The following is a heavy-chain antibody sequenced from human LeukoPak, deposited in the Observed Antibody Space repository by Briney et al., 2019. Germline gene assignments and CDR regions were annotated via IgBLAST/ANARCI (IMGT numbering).Heavy chain of an antibody. CDR1: GFTFSSYR. Sequence: GGSLRLSCAASGFTFSSYRMNWVRQAPGKGLEWVSSISSSSSYIYYADSVKGRFTISRDNAKNSLYLQMNSLRAEDTAVYYCAREGGNWFDPWGQGTLVTVSS. J-gene: IGHJ5*02. CDR2: ISSSSSYI. V-gene: IGHV3-21*01. D-gene: IGHD3-16*01. CDR3: AREGGNWFDP.